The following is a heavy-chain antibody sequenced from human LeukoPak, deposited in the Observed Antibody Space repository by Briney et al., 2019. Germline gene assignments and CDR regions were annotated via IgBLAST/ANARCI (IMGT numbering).Heavy chain of an antibody. Sequence: SETLSLTCTVSGGSISSSSYYWGWIRQPPGKGLEWIGSIYYSGSTYYNPSLKSRVTISVDTSKNQFSLKLSSVTAADTAVYYCARLHGYGIDYWGQGTLVTVSS. CDR3: ARLHGYGIDY. CDR2: IYYSGST. J-gene: IGHJ4*02. CDR1: GGSISSSSYY. D-gene: IGHD5-12*01. V-gene: IGHV4-39*01.